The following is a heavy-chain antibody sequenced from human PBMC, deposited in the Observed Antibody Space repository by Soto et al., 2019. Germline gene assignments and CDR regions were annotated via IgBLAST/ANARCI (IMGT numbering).Heavy chain of an antibody. CDR2: ISVYNGDT. V-gene: IGHV1-18*01. D-gene: IGHD2-21*01. CDR3: ARVYCGGDCFSGGHFDY. Sequence: QVQLVQSGTEVKKAGSAVKVSCKTSGYTFTTYGISWIRQAPGQGLEWIAWISVYNGDTNYAQNVQGRVTMTTDTLTTTAYLELRSLRSDDTAVYYCARVYCGGDCFSGGHFDYWGQGTLVTVS. J-gene: IGHJ4*02. CDR1: GYTFTTYG.